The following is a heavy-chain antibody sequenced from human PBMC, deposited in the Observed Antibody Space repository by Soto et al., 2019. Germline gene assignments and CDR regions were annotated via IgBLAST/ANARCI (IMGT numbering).Heavy chain of an antibody. CDR3: ARARYGDYDAFDI. V-gene: IGHV3-48*01. D-gene: IGHD4-17*01. CDR1: GFTFSSYS. Sequence: GGSLRLSCAASGFTFSSYSMNWVRQAPGKGLEWVSYISSSSSTIYYADSVKGRFTISRDNAKNSLYLQMNSLRAEDTAVYYCARARYGDYDAFDIWGQGTMVTVSS. CDR2: ISSSSSTI. J-gene: IGHJ3*02.